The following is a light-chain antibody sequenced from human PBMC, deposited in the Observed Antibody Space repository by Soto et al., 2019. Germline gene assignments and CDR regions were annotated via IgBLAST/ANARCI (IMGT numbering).Light chain of an antibody. V-gene: IGLV1-40*01. CDR3: AAWDDSLNGYV. J-gene: IGLJ1*01. CDR2: HND. Sequence: QSVLTQPPSVSGAPGQRVTISCTASSSNIGTDFEVHWYQHLPGRAPKLLIYHNDNRPSGVPDRFSGSKSGTSASLAVSGLQSEDEADYYCAAWDDSLNGYVFGTGTKLTVL. CDR1: SSNIGTDFE.